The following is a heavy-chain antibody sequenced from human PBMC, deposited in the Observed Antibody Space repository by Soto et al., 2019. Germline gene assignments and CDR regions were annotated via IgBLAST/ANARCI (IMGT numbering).Heavy chain of an antibody. CDR1: GFTFSTYA. CDR3: ARVRNTYCSSASCYVIDAYDI. J-gene: IGHJ3*02. V-gene: IGHV3-64*02. CDR2: INSNGGTT. Sequence: GGSLRLSCAASGFTFSTYAMHWIRQAPGKGLENISAINSNGGTTYYADSVKGRFTISRDNSNNTLYLQMGSLRAEDMAIYFCARVRNTYCSSASCYVIDAYDIWGQGTMVTVSS. D-gene: IGHD2-2*01.